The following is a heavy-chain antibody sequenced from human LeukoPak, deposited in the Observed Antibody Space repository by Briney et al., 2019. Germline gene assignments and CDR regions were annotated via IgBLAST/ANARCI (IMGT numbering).Heavy chain of an antibody. Sequence: ASVKVSCKASGYTFTSYAMHWVRQAPGQRLEWMGWINAGNGNTKYSQKFQGRVTITRDTSASTAYMELSSLRSEDTVVYYCARLAGYYDSSGYLDPFDYWGQGTLVTVSS. D-gene: IGHD3-22*01. CDR1: GYTFTSYA. CDR3: ARLAGYYDSSGYLDPFDY. CDR2: INAGNGNT. V-gene: IGHV1-3*01. J-gene: IGHJ4*02.